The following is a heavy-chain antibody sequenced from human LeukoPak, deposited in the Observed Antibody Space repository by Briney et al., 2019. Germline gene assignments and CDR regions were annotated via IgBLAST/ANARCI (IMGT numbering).Heavy chain of an antibody. CDR1: GYTFTSYD. D-gene: IGHD2-15*01. J-gene: IGHJ5*02. CDR2: MNPNSGNT. Sequence: ASVKVSCKASGYTFTSYDINWVRQATGQGLEWMGWMNPNSGNTGYAQKFQGRVTMNRNTSIRTAYMELSSLRSEDTAVYYCASDLGYCSGGSCFNWFDPWGQGTLVTVSS. V-gene: IGHV1-8*01. CDR3: ASDLGYCSGGSCFNWFDP.